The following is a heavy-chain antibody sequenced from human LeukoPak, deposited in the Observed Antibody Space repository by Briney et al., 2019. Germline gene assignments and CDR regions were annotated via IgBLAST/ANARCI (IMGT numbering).Heavy chain of an antibody. D-gene: IGHD6-13*01. CDR3: ARVKGMAAAGGNGIFDY. J-gene: IGHJ4*02. CDR2: INQDGSEK. CDR1: GFTSSSYW. V-gene: IGHV3-7*05. Sequence: PGGSLRLSCAASGFTSSSYWMSWVRQAPGKGLEWVASINQDGSEKYSVDSVKGRFTVSRDNAKDSLYLQVNSLRAEDTAVYYCARVKGMAAAGGNGIFDYWGQGTLVTVSS.